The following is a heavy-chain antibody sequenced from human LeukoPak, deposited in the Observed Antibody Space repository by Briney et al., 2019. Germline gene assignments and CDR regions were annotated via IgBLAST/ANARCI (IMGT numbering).Heavy chain of an antibody. D-gene: IGHD6-25*01. Sequence: SETLSLTCTVSGGSISSYYWSWIRQPPGKGLEWIGYIYHSGSTYYNPSLKSRVTISVDRSKNQFSLKLSSVTAADTAVYYCARDRLSGYYFDYWGQGTLVTVSS. CDR3: ARDRLSGYYFDY. J-gene: IGHJ4*02. V-gene: IGHV4-59*12. CDR2: IYHSGST. CDR1: GGSISSYY.